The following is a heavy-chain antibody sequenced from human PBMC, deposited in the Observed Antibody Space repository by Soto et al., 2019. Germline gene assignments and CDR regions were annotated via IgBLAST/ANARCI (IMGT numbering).Heavy chain of an antibody. CDR1: GGSISSYY. J-gene: IGHJ3*02. CDR2: IYTSGST. Sequence: PSETLSLTCTVSGGSISSYYWSWIRQPAGKGLEWIGRIYTSGSTNYNPSLKSRVTMSVDTSKNQFSLKLSSVTAADTAVYYCARAKSLYSSGWSDAFDIWGQGIIVTVS. D-gene: IGHD6-19*01. CDR3: ARAKSLYSSGWSDAFDI. V-gene: IGHV4-4*07.